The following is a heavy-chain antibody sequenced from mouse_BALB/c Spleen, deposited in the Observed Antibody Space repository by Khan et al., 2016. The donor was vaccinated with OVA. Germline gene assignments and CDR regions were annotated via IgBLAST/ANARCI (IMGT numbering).Heavy chain of an antibody. CDR1: GYSITSDYA. CDR3: ARIYGGDFDY. D-gene: IGHD1-1*01. Sequence: VQLKQSGPGLVKPSQSLSLTCTVTGYSITSDYAWNWIRQFPGNKLEWMGFISYSGNTKYNPSLKSRFSITRDTSKNQFFLQLNSVTTEDTATYYCARIYGGDFDYWGRGTSLTVSS. J-gene: IGHJ2*02. CDR2: ISYSGNT. V-gene: IGHV3-2*02.